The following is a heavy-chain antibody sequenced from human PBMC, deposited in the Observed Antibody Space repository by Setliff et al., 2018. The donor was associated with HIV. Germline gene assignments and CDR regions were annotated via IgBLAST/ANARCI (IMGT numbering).Heavy chain of an antibody. J-gene: IGHJ6*03. CDR1: GGSISSYY. Sequence: SETLSLTCTVSGGSISSYYWSWIRQPPGKGLEWIGYIYYSGSSNYNPSLKSRVTISVDTSKNQFSLKLSSVTAADTAVYYCARGYPGIAVAGPSYYYYYYMDVWGKGTTVTV. CDR2: IYYSGSS. D-gene: IGHD6-19*01. CDR3: ARGYPGIAVAGPSYYYYYYMDV. V-gene: IGHV4-59*01.